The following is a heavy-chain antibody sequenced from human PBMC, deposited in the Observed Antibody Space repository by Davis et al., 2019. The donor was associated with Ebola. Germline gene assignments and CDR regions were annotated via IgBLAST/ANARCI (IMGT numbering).Heavy chain of an antibody. V-gene: IGHV3-30-3*01. J-gene: IGHJ4*02. CDR2: ISYDGSTK. CDR1: GFTFSSFA. D-gene: IGHD4-11*01. CDR3: ARGNNYAGDY. Sequence: PGGSLRLSCAASGFTFSSFAMHWVRQAPGKGLEWVAVISYDGSTKYNADSVKGRFTISRDNSKNTLYLQMNSLRVEDTAVYYCARGNNYAGDYWGQGTLVTVSS.